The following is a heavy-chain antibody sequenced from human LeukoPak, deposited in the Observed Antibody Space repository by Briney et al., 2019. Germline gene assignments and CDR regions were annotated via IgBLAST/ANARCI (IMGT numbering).Heavy chain of an antibody. CDR1: GFTFSSYA. D-gene: IGHD4-17*01. Sequence: GSLRLSCAASGFTFSSYAMSWVRQAPGKGLEWVSVISGSGGSTYYADSVKGRFTISRDNSKNTLYLQMNSLRAEDTAVYYCAKGDYGYHDAFDIWGQGTMVTVSS. J-gene: IGHJ3*02. CDR3: AKGDYGYHDAFDI. V-gene: IGHV3-23*01. CDR2: ISGSGGST.